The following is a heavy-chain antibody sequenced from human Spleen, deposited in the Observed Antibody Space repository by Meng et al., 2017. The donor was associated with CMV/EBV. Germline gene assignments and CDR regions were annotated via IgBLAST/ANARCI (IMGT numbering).Heavy chain of an antibody. Sequence: SLKISCAASGFKFDDYAMHWVRQAPGKGLEWVSGISWNRGSIGYADSVKGRFTISRDNAKNSLYLQMNSLRAEDTALYYCAKDIALGTPFFSAVDVWGQGTTVTVSS. D-gene: IGHD6-13*01. CDR2: ISWNRGSI. CDR3: AKDIALGTPFFSAVDV. J-gene: IGHJ6*02. V-gene: IGHV3-9*01. CDR1: GFKFDDYA.